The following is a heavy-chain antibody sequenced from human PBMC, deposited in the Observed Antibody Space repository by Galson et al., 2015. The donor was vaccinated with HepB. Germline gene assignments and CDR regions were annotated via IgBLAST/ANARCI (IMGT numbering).Heavy chain of an antibody. CDR1: GGTFSSYA. J-gene: IGHJ6*03. CDR3: ASKTHYGSGSYGSYYYYMDV. Sequence: QSGAEVKKPGESLKISCKASGGTFSSYAISWVRQAPGQGLEWMGGIIPIFGTANYAQKFQGRVTITADESTSTAYMELSSLRSEDTAAYYCASKTHYGSGSYGSYYYYMDVWGKGTTVTVSS. V-gene: IGHV1-69*01. D-gene: IGHD3-10*01. CDR2: IIPIFGTA.